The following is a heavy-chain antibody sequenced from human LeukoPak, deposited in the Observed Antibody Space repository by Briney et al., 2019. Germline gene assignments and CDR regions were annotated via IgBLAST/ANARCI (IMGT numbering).Heavy chain of an antibody. CDR1: GFTFSSYA. D-gene: IGHD1-26*01. J-gene: IGHJ4*02. CDR3: ARDLTVGATGH. Sequence: GGSVRLSCAASGFTFSSYAMHWVRQAPGKGLEWVAVISYDGSSKYYADSVKGRFTISRDNSKNTLYLQMNSLRAEDTAVYYCARDLTVGATGHWGQGTLVTVSS. CDR2: ISYDGSSK. V-gene: IGHV3-30-3*01.